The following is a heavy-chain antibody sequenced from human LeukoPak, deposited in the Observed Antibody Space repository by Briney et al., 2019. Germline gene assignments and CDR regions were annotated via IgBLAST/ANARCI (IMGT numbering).Heavy chain of an antibody. CDR3: ATSDSYGDYNYYYYMDV. Sequence: PVASVKVSCKASGYTFTGYYIHWVRQAPGQGLEWMGWINPNNGGTNYAQKFQGRVTMTRDTSISTAYMELSRLRSDDTAVYYCATSDSYGDYNYYYYMDVWGKGTTVTVSS. D-gene: IGHD4-17*01. J-gene: IGHJ6*03. CDR2: INPNNGGT. V-gene: IGHV1-2*02. CDR1: GYTFTGYY.